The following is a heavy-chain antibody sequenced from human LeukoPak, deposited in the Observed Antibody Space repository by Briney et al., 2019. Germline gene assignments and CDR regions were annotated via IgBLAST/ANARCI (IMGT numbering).Heavy chain of an antibody. J-gene: IGHJ2*01. D-gene: IGHD4-17*01. Sequence: PGGALRHSCAASGFTLSSYVMHWVRPVTGKGLEWVSAICTIDDTYYPHSVKCRFTISRENAKNSLYLQMNSLRAGDTAVYYCARELLDTVNTGWYFDLWGRGTLVTVSS. CDR1: GFTLSSYV. CDR2: ICTIDDT. V-gene: IGHV3-13*04. CDR3: ARELLDTVNTGWYFDL.